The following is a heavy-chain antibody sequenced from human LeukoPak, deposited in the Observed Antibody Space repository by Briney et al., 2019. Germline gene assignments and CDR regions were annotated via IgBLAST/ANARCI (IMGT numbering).Heavy chain of an antibody. CDR2: FDPEDGET. CDR3: ARDQGDRRWCY. J-gene: IGHJ4*02. D-gene: IGHD2-21*01. CDR1: AYTLTELS. Sequence: ASVKVSCKVSAYTLTELSMHWVRQAPGKGLEWMGGFDPEDGETIYAQKLQGRVTMTTDTSTSTAYVELRSLRSDDTAVYYCARDQGDRRWCYWGQGTLVTVSS. V-gene: IGHV1-24*01.